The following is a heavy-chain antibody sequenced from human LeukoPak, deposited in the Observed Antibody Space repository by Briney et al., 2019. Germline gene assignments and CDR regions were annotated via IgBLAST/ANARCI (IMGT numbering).Heavy chain of an antibody. CDR1: SGSISSGDYY. D-gene: IGHD1-26*01. V-gene: IGHV4-30-4*01. CDR2: IYYSGST. Sequence: PSETLSLTCTVSSGSISSGDYYWSWIRQPPGKGLEWIGYIYYSGSTYYNPSLKSRVTILVDTSKNQFSLKLSSVTAADTAVYYCARYSGSYYLGYWGQGTLVTVSS. J-gene: IGHJ4*02. CDR3: ARYSGSYYLGY.